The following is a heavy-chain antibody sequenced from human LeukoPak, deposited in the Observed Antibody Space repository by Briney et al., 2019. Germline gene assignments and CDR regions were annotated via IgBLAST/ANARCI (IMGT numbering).Heavy chain of an antibody. V-gene: IGHV3-48*03. Sequence: GGSLRLSCAASGFTFSGYEMNWVRQAPGKGLEWVSYISSSGSTIYYADSVKGRFTISRDNAKNSLYLQMNSLRAEDTAVYYCARAPYTAQVDYWGQGTLVTVSS. CDR1: GFTFSGYE. J-gene: IGHJ4*02. CDR2: ISSSGSTI. CDR3: ARAPYTAQVDY. D-gene: IGHD5-18*01.